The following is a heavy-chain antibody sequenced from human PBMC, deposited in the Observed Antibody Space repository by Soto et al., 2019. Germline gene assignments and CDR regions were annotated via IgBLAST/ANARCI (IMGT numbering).Heavy chain of an antibody. D-gene: IGHD2-15*01. V-gene: IGHV5-51*01. CDR1: GYSFISYW. Sequence: SLKISCKTSGYSFISYWVAWVRQLPGKGLEWMGTFYPGDSTSTYSPSFQSQVTISVDTSITTAYLQLNSLKASDTAMYYCARIIGYCRNNDCSWTFDVWGQGTMVTVSS. CDR3: ARIIGYCRNNDCSWTFDV. J-gene: IGHJ3*01. CDR2: FYPGDSTS.